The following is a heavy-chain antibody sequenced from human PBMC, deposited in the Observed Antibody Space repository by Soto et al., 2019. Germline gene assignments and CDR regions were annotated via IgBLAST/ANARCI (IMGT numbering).Heavy chain of an antibody. D-gene: IGHD3-16*01. CDR1: CGSLSSYY. Sequence: SETLCLTCTVSCGSLSSYYWSWIRQPPGKGLEWIGYIYYSGSTNYNPSLKSRVTISVDTSKNQFSLKLSSVTAADTAVYYCARRWGDYFDYWGQGTLVTVSS. CDR3: ARRWGDYFDY. J-gene: IGHJ4*02. CDR2: IYYSGST. V-gene: IGHV4-59*08.